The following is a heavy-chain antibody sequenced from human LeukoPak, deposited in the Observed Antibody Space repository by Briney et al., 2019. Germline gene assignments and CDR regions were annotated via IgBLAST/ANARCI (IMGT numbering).Heavy chain of an antibody. CDR3: GRTEGMDV. CDR1: GYSFINYG. J-gene: IGHJ6*02. Sequence: ASVKVSCKASGYSFINYGISWVRQAPGQGLDYMGWISPYNGGTNYAQIFQGRVTMTTDRSTSTAHMELRSLRCDDTALNYCGRTEGMDVWGQGTTVTV. V-gene: IGHV1-18*01. CDR2: ISPYNGGT.